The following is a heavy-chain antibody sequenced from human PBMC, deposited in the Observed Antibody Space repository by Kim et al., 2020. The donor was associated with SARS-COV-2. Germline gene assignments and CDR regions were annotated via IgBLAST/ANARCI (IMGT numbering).Heavy chain of an antibody. D-gene: IGHD3-10*01. CDR1: GYTFTSYG. CDR2: ISAYNGNT. Sequence: ASVKVSCKASGYTFTSYGISWVRQAPGQGLEWMGWISAYNGNTNYAQKLQGRVTMTTDTSTSTAYMELRSLRSDDTAVYYCARVGDFTMVRGVFTHWFDPWGQGTLVTVSS. CDR3: ARVGDFTMVRGVFTHWFDP. V-gene: IGHV1-18*04. J-gene: IGHJ5*02.